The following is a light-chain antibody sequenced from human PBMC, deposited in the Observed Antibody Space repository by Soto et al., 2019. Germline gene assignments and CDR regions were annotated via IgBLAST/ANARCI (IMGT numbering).Light chain of an antibody. Sequence: EIVFTQSRSTLDLSXGERATHSXXASQSVGSDLAWYQQKPGQAPRLVIYDIFTRATGVPTRISGSGSGTEFTLTISSLQSEDFAVYYCQQYNSWPLTFGGGTKVDIK. CDR1: QSVGSD. J-gene: IGKJ4*01. CDR3: QQYNSWPLT. CDR2: DIF. V-gene: IGKV3D-15*01.